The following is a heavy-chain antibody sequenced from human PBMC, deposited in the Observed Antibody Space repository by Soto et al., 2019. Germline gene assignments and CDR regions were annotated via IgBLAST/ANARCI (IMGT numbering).Heavy chain of an antibody. V-gene: IGHV3-33*01. CDR2: IGHDGSTK. CDR1: GFTFSRYG. J-gene: IGHJ3*01. D-gene: IGHD5-12*01. CDR3: ARDRVSYSGYGEAFDL. Sequence: QVHLVESGGGVVQPGRSLRLSCAASGFTFSRYGMNWVRQAPGKGLECVAGIGHDGSTKYYADSVKGRLTISRDNSKNTMNVQMNNLGVEDTAVYYCARDRVSYSGYGEAFDLWGQGTMVTVSS.